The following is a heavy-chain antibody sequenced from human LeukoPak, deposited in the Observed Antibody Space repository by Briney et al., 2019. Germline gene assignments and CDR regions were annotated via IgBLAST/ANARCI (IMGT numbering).Heavy chain of an antibody. Sequence: SETLSLTCTVSGGSISSYYWSWIRQPPGKGLEWIGYIYYSGSTNYNPSLKSRVTISVDTSKNQFSLKLSSVTAADTAVYYCARLLTGSRTKKNFYYYGMDVWGQGTTVTVSS. CDR2: IYYSGST. CDR3: ARLLTGSRTKKNFYYYGMDV. D-gene: IGHD3-9*01. V-gene: IGHV4-59*08. J-gene: IGHJ6*02. CDR1: GGSISSYY.